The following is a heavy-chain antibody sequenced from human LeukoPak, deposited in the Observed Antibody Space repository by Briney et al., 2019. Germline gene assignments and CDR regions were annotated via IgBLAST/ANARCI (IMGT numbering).Heavy chain of an antibody. Sequence: QPGGSLRLSCAASGFTFSSYAMHWVRQAPGKGLEYVAVISSSGGTTYYANSVKGRFTISRDNSKKTLYLQMGSLRPEDMAVYYCARGVSTVYWGQGTLVTVSS. D-gene: IGHD4-11*01. J-gene: IGHJ4*02. CDR3: ARGVSTVY. CDR1: GFTFSSYA. CDR2: ISSSGGTT. V-gene: IGHV3-64*01.